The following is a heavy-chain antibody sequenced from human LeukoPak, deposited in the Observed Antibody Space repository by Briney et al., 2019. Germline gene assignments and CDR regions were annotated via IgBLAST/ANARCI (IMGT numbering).Heavy chain of an antibody. CDR3: ARNEKQPDYYYYYGMDV. CDR1: GYTFTSYA. J-gene: IGHJ6*02. D-gene: IGHD1-1*01. CDR2: INTNTGNP. Sequence: ASVKVSCKASGYTFTSYAMNWVRQAPGQGLEWMGWINTNTGNPTYAQGFTGRFVFSLDTSVSTAYLQISSLKAEDTAVYYCARNEKQPDYYYYYGMDVWGQGTTVTVSS. V-gene: IGHV7-4-1*02.